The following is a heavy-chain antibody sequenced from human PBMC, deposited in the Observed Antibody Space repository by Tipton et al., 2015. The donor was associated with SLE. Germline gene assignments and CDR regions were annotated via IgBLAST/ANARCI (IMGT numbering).Heavy chain of an antibody. CDR2: IYYSGST. J-gene: IGHJ3*02. Sequence: TLSLTCTVSGGSISSGGYYWSWIRQHPGKGLEWIGYIYYSGSTYYNPSLKSRVTISVDTSKNQFSLKLSSVTAADTAVYYCARDPQPADAFDIWGQGTMVTVSS. CDR1: GGSISSGGYY. V-gene: IGHV4-31*03. D-gene: IGHD6-13*01. CDR3: ARDPQPADAFDI.